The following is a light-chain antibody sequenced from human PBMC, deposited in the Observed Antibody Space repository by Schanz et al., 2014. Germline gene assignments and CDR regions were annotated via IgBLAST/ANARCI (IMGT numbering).Light chain of an antibody. Sequence: QSALTQPASVSGSPGQSITISCTGTSSDVGSYNYVSWYQQHPGKAPKLMISAVSDRPSGVSNRFSGSKSGNTASLTISGLQAEDEADYYCYSYTTTTSWVFGGGTKLTVL. CDR1: SSDVGSYNY. J-gene: IGLJ3*02. V-gene: IGLV2-14*03. CDR2: AVS. CDR3: YSYTTTTSWV.